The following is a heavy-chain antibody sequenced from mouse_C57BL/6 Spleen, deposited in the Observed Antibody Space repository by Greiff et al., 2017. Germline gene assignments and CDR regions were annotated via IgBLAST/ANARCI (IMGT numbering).Heavy chain of an antibody. CDR2: IDPTDSYT. D-gene: IGHD2-2*01. CDR3: ARSASYGYDKGSGFAC. J-gene: IGHJ3*01. CDR1: GYTFTSYW. V-gene: IGHV1-50*01. Sequence: VQLQQPGAELVKPGASVKLSCKASGYTFTSYWMQWVKQRPGQGLEWIGEIDPTDSYTNYNQKFKGKATLTVVTSSSTAYMQLSSLTSEDSAVYECARSASYGYDKGSGFACWGQGATVTVS.